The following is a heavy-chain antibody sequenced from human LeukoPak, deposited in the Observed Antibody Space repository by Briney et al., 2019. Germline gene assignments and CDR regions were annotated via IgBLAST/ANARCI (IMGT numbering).Heavy chain of an antibody. Sequence: GASVKVSCKASGYTFTSYAMHWVRQAPGQRLEWMGWINAGNGNTKYSQKFQGRVTITRDTSASTAYMELSSLRSEDTAVYYCAARKLNWNYVPHYYYYGMDVWGQGTTVTVSS. V-gene: IGHV1-3*01. D-gene: IGHD1-7*01. CDR2: INAGNGNT. CDR3: AARKLNWNYVPHYYYYGMDV. CDR1: GYTFTSYA. J-gene: IGHJ6*02.